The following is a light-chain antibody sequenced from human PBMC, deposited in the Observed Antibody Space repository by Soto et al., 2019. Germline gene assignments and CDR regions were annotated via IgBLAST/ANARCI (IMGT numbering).Light chain of an antibody. CDR2: DAS. CDR3: QQYDNLPRLT. V-gene: IGKV1-33*01. J-gene: IGKJ4*01. CDR1: QDISNY. Sequence: DIQMTQSPSSLSASVGDRVTITCQASQDISNYLNWYQQKPGKAPKLLIYDASNLETGVPSRLSGSGSGTDFTFTISSLQHEDIATYYCQQYDNLPRLTFGGGTKVEIK.